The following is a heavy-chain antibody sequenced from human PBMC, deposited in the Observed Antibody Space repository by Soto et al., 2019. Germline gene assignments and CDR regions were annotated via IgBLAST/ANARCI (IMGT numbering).Heavy chain of an antibody. CDR3: TTLFEY. J-gene: IGHJ4*02. CDR2: IDTDGSGT. CDR1: GIIFTNYW. V-gene: IGHV3-74*01. Sequence: VQLVESGGGLVQPGGSLRLSCAASGIIFTNYWMHWVRQAPGKGLEWVSRIDTDGSGTSYADSVKGRFTISRDNAKNTMYLQMNSLRAEDTAVYYCTTLFEYWGQGTLVTVSS.